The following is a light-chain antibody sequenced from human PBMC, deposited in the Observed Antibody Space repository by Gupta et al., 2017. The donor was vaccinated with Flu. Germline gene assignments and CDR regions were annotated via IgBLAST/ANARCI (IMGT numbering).Light chain of an antibody. CDR2: AAS. V-gene: IGKV1-39*01. Sequence: PSSLSASVGDRVILTCRASQSINSQLNWYQQKPGKAPKVLIYAASTLQSGVPSRFSGRESGTDFTLAISSLQLEDSATYYCQQSYRIPYTFGQGTKLEIK. CDR1: QSINSQ. CDR3: QQSYRIPYT. J-gene: IGKJ2*01.